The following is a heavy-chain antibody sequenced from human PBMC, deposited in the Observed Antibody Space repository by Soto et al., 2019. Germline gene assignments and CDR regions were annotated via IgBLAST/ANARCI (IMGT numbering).Heavy chain of an antibody. CDR3: ARSPLRITMVRGSNWFDP. V-gene: IGHV1-3*01. J-gene: IGHJ5*02. Sequence: ASVKVSCKASGYTFTSYAMHWVRQAPGQRLEWMGWINAGNGNTKYSQKFQGRVTITRDTSASTAYMELGSLRSEDTAVYYCARSPLRITMVRGSNWFDPWGQGTLVTVSS. CDR2: INAGNGNT. CDR1: GYTFTSYA. D-gene: IGHD3-10*01.